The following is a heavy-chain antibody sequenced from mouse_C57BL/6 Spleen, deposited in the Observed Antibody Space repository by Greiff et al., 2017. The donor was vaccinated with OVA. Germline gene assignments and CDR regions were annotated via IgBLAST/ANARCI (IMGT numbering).Heavy chain of an antibody. V-gene: IGHV1-50*01. Sequence: VQLQQPGAELVKPGASVKLSCKASGYTFTSYWMQWVKQRPGQGLEWIGEIDPSDSYTNYNQKFKGKATLTVDTASSTAYMQLSSLTSEDSAVYYCARRGRYYFDYWGQGTTLTVSS. CDR1: GYTFTSYW. CDR2: IDPSDSYT. J-gene: IGHJ2*01. CDR3: ARRGRYYFDY.